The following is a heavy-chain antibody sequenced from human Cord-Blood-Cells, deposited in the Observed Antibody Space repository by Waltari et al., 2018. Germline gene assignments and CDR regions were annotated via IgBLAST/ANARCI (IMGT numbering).Heavy chain of an antibody. CDR2: MNPNSGNT. CDR3: ARGQGDRGAFDI. Sequence: QVQLVQSGAEVKKPGASVKVSCKASGYTYPSYDFNRVRQATRQGLEWMGWMNPNSGNTGYAQKFQGRVTITRNTSISTAYMELSSLRSEDTAVYYCARGQGDRGAFDIWGQGTMVTVSS. D-gene: IGHD3-10*01. CDR1: GYTYPSYD. J-gene: IGHJ3*02. V-gene: IGHV1-8*03.